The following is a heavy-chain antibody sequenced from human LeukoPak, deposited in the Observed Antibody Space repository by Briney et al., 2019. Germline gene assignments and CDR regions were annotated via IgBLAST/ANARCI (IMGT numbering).Heavy chain of an antibody. J-gene: IGHJ4*02. V-gene: IGHV4-34*01. CDR1: GGSFSGYY. CDR3: ARDYYRSGSYYWYYFDY. Sequence: PSETLSLTCAVYGGSFSGYYWSWIRQPPGKGLEWIGEINHSGSTNYNPSLKSRVTISVDTSKNQFSLKLSSVTAADTAVYYCARDYYRSGSYYWYYFDYWGQGTLVTVSS. D-gene: IGHD3-10*01. CDR2: INHSGST.